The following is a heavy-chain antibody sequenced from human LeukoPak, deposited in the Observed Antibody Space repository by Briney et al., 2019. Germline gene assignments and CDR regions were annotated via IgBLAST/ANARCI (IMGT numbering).Heavy chain of an antibody. J-gene: IGHJ4*02. D-gene: IGHD1-26*01. CDR3: ARVWSGSYDY. Sequence: SETLSLTCTVSGDSIRSYYWSWIRQPAGKGLEWIGRIYTGGSTSYNPSLKSRVTMSIDTSKNQFSLKLNSVTAADTAVYYCARVWSGSYDYWGQGTLVTVSS. V-gene: IGHV4-4*07. CDR1: GDSIRSYY. CDR2: IYTGGST.